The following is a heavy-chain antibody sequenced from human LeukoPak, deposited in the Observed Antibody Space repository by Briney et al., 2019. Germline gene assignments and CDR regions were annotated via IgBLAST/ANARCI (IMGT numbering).Heavy chain of an antibody. Sequence: PGGSLRLSCTASGFTFGDYAMSWFRQAPGKGLEWVGFIRSKAYGGTTEYAASVKGRFTISRDDSKSIAYLQMNSLKTEDTAVYYCTRISNDYGDFTGFDPWGQGTLVTVSS. V-gene: IGHV3-49*03. CDR1: GFTFGDYA. CDR2: IRSKAYGGTT. CDR3: TRISNDYGDFTGFDP. D-gene: IGHD4-17*01. J-gene: IGHJ5*02.